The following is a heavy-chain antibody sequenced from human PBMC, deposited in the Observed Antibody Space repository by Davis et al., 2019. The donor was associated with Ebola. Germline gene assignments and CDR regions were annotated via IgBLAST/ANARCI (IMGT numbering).Heavy chain of an antibody. CDR1: GFTFSSYA. V-gene: IGHV3-9*01. D-gene: IGHD6-13*01. J-gene: IGHJ6*02. CDR2: ISWNSGSI. CDR3: AKGIAAAINDGMDV. Sequence: PGGSLRLSCAASGFTFSSYAMSWVRQAPGKGLEWVSGISWNSGSIGYADSVKGRFTISRDNAKNSLYLQMNSLRAEDTALYYCAKGIAAAINDGMDVWGQGTTVTVSS.